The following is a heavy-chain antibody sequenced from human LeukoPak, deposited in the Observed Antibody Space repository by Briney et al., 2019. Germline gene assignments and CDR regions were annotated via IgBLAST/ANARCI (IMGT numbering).Heavy chain of an antibody. CDR1: GGSISSGGYY. V-gene: IGHV4-31*03. CDR3: ARGYYDSSGYYYSGAATTESYNFDY. D-gene: IGHD3-22*01. J-gene: IGHJ4*02. CDR2: IYYSGST. Sequence: PSETLSLTCTVSGGSISSGGYYWSWIRQHPGKGLEWIGYIYYSGSTYYNPSLKSRVTISVDTSKNQFSLKLSSVTAADTAVYYCARGYYDSSGYYYSGAATTESYNFDYWGQGTLVTVSS.